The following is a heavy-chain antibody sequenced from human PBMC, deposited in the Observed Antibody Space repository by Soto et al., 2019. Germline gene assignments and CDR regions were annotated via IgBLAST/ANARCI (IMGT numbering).Heavy chain of an antibody. CDR1: GYTFTGDG. CDR2: ISAYNGNT. CDR3: ARDRVGVAAAGYDY. D-gene: IGHD6-13*01. J-gene: IGHJ4*02. V-gene: IGHV1-18*01. Sequence: ASVKVSCKASGYTFTGDGISWVRQAPGQGLEWMGWISAYNGNTNYAQKLQGRVTMTTDTSTTTAYMELRSLRSDDTAVYYCARDRVGVAAAGYDYWGQGTLVTVSS.